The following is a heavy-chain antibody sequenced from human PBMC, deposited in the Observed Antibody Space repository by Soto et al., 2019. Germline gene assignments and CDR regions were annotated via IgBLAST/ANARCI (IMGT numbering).Heavy chain of an antibody. CDR1: GYTFTTYW. D-gene: IGHD2-2*01. Sequence: GESLKISCKGSGYTFTTYWITWVRQTPGKGLEWMGRIDPGNSYTSYNPSFQGHVTLSADMSISTAYLQWSGLKASDTARYYCAGHTGLGPMPFDYWGQGTLVTVSS. J-gene: IGHJ4*02. CDR2: IDPGNSYT. V-gene: IGHV5-10-1*01. CDR3: AGHTGLGPMPFDY.